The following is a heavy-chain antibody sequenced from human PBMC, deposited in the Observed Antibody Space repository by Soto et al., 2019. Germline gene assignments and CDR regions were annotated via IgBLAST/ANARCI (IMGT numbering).Heavy chain of an antibody. D-gene: IGHD6-19*01. CDR2: ITASGGTT. J-gene: IGHJ5*02. CDR3: AKNRDTGVAGTSCWFDP. CDR1: GFTFSTYA. Sequence: GGSLRLSCVASGFTFSTYAMSWVRQAPGKGLEWVSAITASGGTTYYVDSVKGRFTISRDNFKNTLCLEMNSLRAEDTAVYYCAKNRDTGVAGTSCWFDPWGQGTLVTVSS. V-gene: IGHV3-23*01.